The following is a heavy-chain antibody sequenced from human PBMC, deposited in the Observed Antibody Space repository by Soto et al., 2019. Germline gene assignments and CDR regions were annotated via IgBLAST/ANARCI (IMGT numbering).Heavy chain of an antibody. Sequence: QVQLVQSGAEVKRPGASLKVSCKASGYTFTSYGINWVRQAPGQGLEWMGWISPYTGNTNYAQEFQGRVTMTADTSTSTAYMELRRLRSDDTAVYYCAREKSKAVTGTYYYYGMDAWGQGTTATVSS. V-gene: IGHV1-18*04. D-gene: IGHD6-19*01. J-gene: IGHJ6*02. CDR1: GYTFTSYG. CDR3: AREKSKAVTGTYYYYGMDA. CDR2: ISPYTGNT.